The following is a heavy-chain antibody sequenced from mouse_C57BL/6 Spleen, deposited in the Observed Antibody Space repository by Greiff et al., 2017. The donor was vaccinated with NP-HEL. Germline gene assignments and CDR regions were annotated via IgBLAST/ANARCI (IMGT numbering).Heavy chain of an antibody. J-gene: IGHJ4*01. D-gene: IGHD2-2*01. CDR1: GFTFSDYY. Sequence: EVQLQESEGGLVQPGSSMKLSCTASGFTFSDYYMAWVRQVPEKGLEWVANINYDGSSTYYLDSLKSRFIISRDNAKNILYLQMSSLKSEDTATYYCARDNGYDRMDYWGQGTSVTVSS. CDR3: ARDNGYDRMDY. V-gene: IGHV5-16*01. CDR2: INYDGSST.